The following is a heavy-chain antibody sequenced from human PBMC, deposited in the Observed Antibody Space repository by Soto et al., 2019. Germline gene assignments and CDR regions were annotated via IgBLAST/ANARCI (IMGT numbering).Heavy chain of an antibody. J-gene: IGHJ4*02. CDR1: GFSFNNYA. V-gene: IGHV3-23*01. CDR2: FRAGGCA. D-gene: IGHD4-17*01. Sequence: EVQLLESGGALVRPGGSLRLSCAASGFSFNNYALSWVRQAPGKGLEWVSTFRAGGCAYYAASVQGRFTIARDSSQNTVHLQISDLRPEDTAVYYCAKESLPEHYGDTLFDYWGQGTRVTVSS. CDR3: AKESLPEHYGDTLFDY.